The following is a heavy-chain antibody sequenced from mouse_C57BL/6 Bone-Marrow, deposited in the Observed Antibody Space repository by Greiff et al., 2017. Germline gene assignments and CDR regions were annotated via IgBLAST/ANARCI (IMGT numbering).Heavy chain of an antibody. CDR3: ARSAYYYGSSYWDY. Sequence: VQLQQSGPELVKPGASVKLSCKASGYTFTSYDINWVKQRPGQGLEWIGWIYPRDGSTKYNEKFKGKATLTVDTPSSTAYMELHSLTSEDSAVYFCARSAYYYGSSYWDYWGQAPLSQSPQ. CDR1: GYTFTSYD. D-gene: IGHD1-1*01. J-gene: IGHJ2*01. CDR2: IYPRDGST. V-gene: IGHV1-85*01.